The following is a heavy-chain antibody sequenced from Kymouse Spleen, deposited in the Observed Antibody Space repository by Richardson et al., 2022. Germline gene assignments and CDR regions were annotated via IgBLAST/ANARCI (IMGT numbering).Heavy chain of an antibody. V-gene: IGHV3-7*01. CDR1: GFTFSSYW. D-gene: IGHD6-19*01. J-gene: IGHJ5*02. CDR2: IKQDGSEK. CDR3: ARVYSSGWYVGWFDP. Sequence: EVQLVESGGGLVQPGGSLRLSCAASGFTFSSYWMSWVRQAPGKGLEWVANIKQDGSEKYYVDSVKGRFTISRDNAKNSLYLQMNSLRAEDTAVYYCARVYSSGWYVGWFDPWGQGTLVTVSS.